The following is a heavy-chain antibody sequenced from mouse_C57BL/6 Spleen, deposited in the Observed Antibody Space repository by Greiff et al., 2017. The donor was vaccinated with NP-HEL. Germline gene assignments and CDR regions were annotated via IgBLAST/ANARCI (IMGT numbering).Heavy chain of an antibody. V-gene: IGHV1-50*01. J-gene: IGHJ2*01. CDR3: ARDGSSRDYFDY. CDR1: GYTFTSYW. D-gene: IGHD1-1*01. Sequence: QVQLQQPGAELVKPGASVKLSCKASGYTFTSYWMQWVKQRPGQGLEWIGEIDPSDSYTNYNQKFKGKATLTVDTSSSTAYMQLSSLTSEDSAVDYCARDGSSRDYFDYWGQGTTLTVSS. CDR2: IDPSDSYT.